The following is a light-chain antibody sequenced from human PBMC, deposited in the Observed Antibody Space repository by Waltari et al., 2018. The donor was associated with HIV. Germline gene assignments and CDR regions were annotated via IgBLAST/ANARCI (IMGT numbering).Light chain of an antibody. Sequence: SSVLTQPPSVSVAPGQTARIPCGGPNIGSKSVHWYQQRPGQAPVLVVYDDRVRPSGLPDRFSGSNSGNTATLTISRVEAGDEADYYCHVWNSTSDLGVFGGGTQLTVL. V-gene: IGLV3-21*02. CDR1: NIGSKS. CDR2: DDR. CDR3: HVWNSTSDLGV. J-gene: IGLJ7*01.